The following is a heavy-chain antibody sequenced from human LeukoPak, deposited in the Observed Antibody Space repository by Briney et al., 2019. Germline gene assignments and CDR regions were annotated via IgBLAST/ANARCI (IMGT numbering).Heavy chain of an antibody. J-gene: IGHJ4*02. CDR2: ISYDGSNK. Sequence: GRSLRLSCAASGFTFSNYAMNWVRQAPGKGLEWVAVISYDGSNKYYADSVKGRFTISRDNSKNTLFVQMSSLRAEDTAVYYCARGEYYSDTSSYFDYWGQGTLVTVSS. D-gene: IGHD3-22*01. V-gene: IGHV3-30*04. CDR3: ARGEYYSDTSSYFDY. CDR1: GFTFSNYA.